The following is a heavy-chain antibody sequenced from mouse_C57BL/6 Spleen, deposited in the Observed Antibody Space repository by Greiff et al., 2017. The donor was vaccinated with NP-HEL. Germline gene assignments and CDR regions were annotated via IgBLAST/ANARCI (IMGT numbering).Heavy chain of an antibody. Sequence: QVQLQQSGAELVRPGSSVKLSCKASGYTFTSYWMHWVEQRPIQGLEWIGNIDPSDSETHYNQKFKDKATLTVDKSSSTAYMQLSSLTSEDSAVYYCAREGLYYYGSSRAMDYWGQGTSVTVSS. D-gene: IGHD1-1*01. J-gene: IGHJ4*01. V-gene: IGHV1-52*01. CDR1: GYTFTSYW. CDR2: IDPSDSET. CDR3: AREGLYYYGSSRAMDY.